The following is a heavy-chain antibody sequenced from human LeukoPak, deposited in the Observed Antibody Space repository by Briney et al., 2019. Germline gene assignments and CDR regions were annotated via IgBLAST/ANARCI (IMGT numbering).Heavy chain of an antibody. V-gene: IGHV3-23*01. Sequence: PGGSLRLSCAASGFTFSNYAMSWVRQAPGKGLEWVSAVSGNGGSTYYADSVKGRLTISRDNSKNTLYVQMNSLRAEDTAVYYCAKLPGYSYGTYYYYTDVWGKGTTVTVSS. CDR1: GFTFSNYA. CDR3: AKLPGYSYGTYYYYTDV. J-gene: IGHJ6*03. D-gene: IGHD5-18*01. CDR2: VSGNGGST.